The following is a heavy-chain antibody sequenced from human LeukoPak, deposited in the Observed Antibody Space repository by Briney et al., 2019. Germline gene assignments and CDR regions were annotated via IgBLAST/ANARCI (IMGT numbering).Heavy chain of an antibody. CDR1: GFTFSSYE. D-gene: IGHD3-22*01. CDR2: ISSSGSTM. Sequence: GGSLRLSCAASGFTFSSYEIHWVRQAPGKGPEWVSYISSSGSTMYYADSVKGRFTISRDNAKNSLYLQMNSLRAEDTAFYYCARESSGGYYFDVFDIWGQGTMVTVSS. V-gene: IGHV3-48*03. CDR3: ARESSGGYYFDVFDI. J-gene: IGHJ3*02.